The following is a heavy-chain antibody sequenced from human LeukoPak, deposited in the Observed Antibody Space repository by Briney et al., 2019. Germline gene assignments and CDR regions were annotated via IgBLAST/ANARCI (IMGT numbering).Heavy chain of an antibody. Sequence: GASVKVSCKASGYTFTGYYMHWVRQAPGQGLEWMGWINPNSGGTNYAQKLQGRVTMTTDTSTSTAYMELRSLRSDDTAVYYCARDHSSSCQLFDYWGQGTLVTVSS. V-gene: IGHV1-2*02. CDR3: ARDHSSSCQLFDY. D-gene: IGHD6-13*01. CDR2: INPNSGGT. CDR1: GYTFTGYY. J-gene: IGHJ4*02.